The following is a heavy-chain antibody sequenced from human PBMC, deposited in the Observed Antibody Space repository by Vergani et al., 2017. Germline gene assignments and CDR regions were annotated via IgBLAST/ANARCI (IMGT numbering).Heavy chain of an antibody. J-gene: IGHJ4*02. Sequence: QVQLVQSGAEVKKPGASVKVSCKASGYTLTSNGISWVRQAPGQGPEWMGWISTYNGHTNYAEKLQGRVTMTTDTSTNTAYMELRSLRPDDTAVYYCAREGWSSVWTTNRYFDYWGQGTVVTVSS. CDR2: ISTYNGHT. CDR3: AREGWSSVWTTNRYFDY. V-gene: IGHV1-18*01. CDR1: GYTLTSNG. D-gene: IGHD2-8*01.